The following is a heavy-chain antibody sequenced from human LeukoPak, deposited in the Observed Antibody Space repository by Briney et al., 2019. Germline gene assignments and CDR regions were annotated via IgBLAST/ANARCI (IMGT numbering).Heavy chain of an antibody. CDR1: GFTFRNVW. V-gene: IGHV3-15*01. CDR3: TTERDYYFHY. Sequence: GGSLRLSCAASGFTFRNVWMSWVRQAPGKGLEWVARIYSKTDGGTTDYTAPVKGRFTISRDDSKNTLYLQMNSLKTEDTALYYCTTERDYYFHYWGQGSLVTASS. J-gene: IGHJ4*02. CDR2: IYSKTDGGTT. D-gene: IGHD5-24*01.